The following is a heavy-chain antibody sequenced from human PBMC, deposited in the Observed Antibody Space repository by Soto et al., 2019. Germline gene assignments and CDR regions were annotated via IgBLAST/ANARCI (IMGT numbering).Heavy chain of an antibody. D-gene: IGHD3-9*01. CDR3: ARQMRGPIADFGGLSPVTA. Sequence: QLRLQESGPGLVKPSGTLSLTCTVSGDSVTSDDSYWGWIRRPPGQGLEWIGTISHTGDTFYNPPLNSRLTMSLDASKNQFSLRLASMTAADAGVFFCARQMRGPIADFGGLSPVTAGGQGFLVTVSS. J-gene: IGHJ4*02. CDR1: GDSVTSDDSY. CDR2: ISHTGDT. V-gene: IGHV4-39*01.